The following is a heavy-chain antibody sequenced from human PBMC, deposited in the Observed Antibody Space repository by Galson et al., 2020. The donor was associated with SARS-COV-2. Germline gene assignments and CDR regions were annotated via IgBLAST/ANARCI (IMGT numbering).Heavy chain of an antibody. Sequence: EWIGYIYHSGSTYYNPSLKSRVTISVDRSKNQFSLKLSSVTAADTAVYYCARENGEYYGSGSWFDPWGQGTLVTVSS. V-gene: IGHV4-30-2*01. CDR3: ARENGEYYGSGSWFDP. CDR2: IYHSGST. D-gene: IGHD3-10*01. J-gene: IGHJ5*02.